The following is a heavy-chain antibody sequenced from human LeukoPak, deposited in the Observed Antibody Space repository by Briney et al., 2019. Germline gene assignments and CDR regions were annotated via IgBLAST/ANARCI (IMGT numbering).Heavy chain of an antibody. J-gene: IGHJ6*03. D-gene: IGHD2-2*01. CDR3: ARIYCSSDSCYFYYYYYYMDV. CDR2: TYHSGDT. CDR1: GGSISSPNYY. V-gene: IGHV4-39*01. Sequence: PSETLSLTCTVSGGSISSPNYYWGWIRQSPGTGLEWIGTTYHSGDTYYNPSLKSRLNISVDTSKNQFSLRLSGVTAADTAVYYCARIYCSSDSCYFYYYYYYMDVWGKGTTVIVSS.